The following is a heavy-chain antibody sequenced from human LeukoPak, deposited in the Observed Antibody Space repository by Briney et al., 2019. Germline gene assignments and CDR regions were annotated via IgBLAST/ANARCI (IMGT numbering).Heavy chain of an antibody. J-gene: IGHJ3*02. V-gene: IGHV3-53*01. CDR1: GFTVSSNY. CDR3: AREGTVTTLGDAFDI. D-gene: IGHD4-17*01. Sequence: GGSLRLSCAASGFTVSSNYMSWVRQAPGKGLEWVSVIYSGGSTYYADSVKGRFTISRDNSKNTLYLQMNSLRAEHTAVYYCAREGTVTTLGDAFDIWGQGTMVTVSS. CDR2: IYSGGST.